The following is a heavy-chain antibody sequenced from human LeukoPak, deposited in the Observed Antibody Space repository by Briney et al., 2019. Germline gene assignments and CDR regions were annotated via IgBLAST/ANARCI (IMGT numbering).Heavy chain of an antibody. D-gene: IGHD3-16*01. CDR3: ARLKLGAYFDL. CDR1: GGSTSSDY. Sequence: PSETLSLTCTVSGGSTSSDYWSWIRQSPGKGVEGVGYVYNSGDTGKNPSLKSRVTILLDTSKNQCSLKLTSVSAADTAVYYCARLKLGAYFDLWGRGTLVTVSS. J-gene: IGHJ2*01. V-gene: IGHV4-59*08. CDR2: VYNSGDT.